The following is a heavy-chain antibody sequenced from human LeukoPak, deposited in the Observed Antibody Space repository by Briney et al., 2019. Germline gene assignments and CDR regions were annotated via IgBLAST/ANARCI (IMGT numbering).Heavy chain of an antibody. J-gene: IGHJ3*02. D-gene: IGHD1-26*01. CDR1: GYSISSDYY. V-gene: IGHV4-38-2*02. CDR3: ARYIVSYPHDAFDI. CDR2: IYHSGSA. Sequence: PSETLSLTCTVSGYSISSDYYWGWIRQPPGKGLEWIGSIYHSGSAYYTPSLKSRVTISVDTSKKQFSLKLSSVTAADTAFYYCARYIVSYPHDAFDIWGQGTMVTVSS.